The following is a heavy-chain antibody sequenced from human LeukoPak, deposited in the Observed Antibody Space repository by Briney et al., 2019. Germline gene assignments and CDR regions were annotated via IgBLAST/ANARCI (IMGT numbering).Heavy chain of an antibody. J-gene: IGHJ6*02. CDR3: ARDPVVPGYGMDV. D-gene: IGHD2-15*01. Sequence: GASVKVSCKASGYTFTTYYMHWVRQAPGQGLEWMGIINPSGGSTTYAQKFQGRVTITRDTSTSTVYMEVSSLRSEDTAVYYCARDPVVPGYGMDVWGQGTTVTVSS. CDR1: GYTFTTYY. V-gene: IGHV1-46*01. CDR2: INPSGGST.